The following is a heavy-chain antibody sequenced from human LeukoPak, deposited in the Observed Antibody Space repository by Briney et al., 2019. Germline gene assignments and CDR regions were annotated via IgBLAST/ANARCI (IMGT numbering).Heavy chain of an antibody. J-gene: IGHJ4*02. V-gene: IGHV4-34*01. CDR2: INHSGST. CDR3: ARGGSRYSSSWYPRYFDY. D-gene: IGHD6-13*01. CDR1: GGSFSGYY. Sequence: SETLSLTCAVSGGSFSGYYWSWIRQPPGKGLEWIGEINHSGSTNYNPSLKSRVTISVDTSKNQFSLKLSSVTAANTAVYYCARGGSRYSSSWYPRYFDYWGQGTLVTVSS.